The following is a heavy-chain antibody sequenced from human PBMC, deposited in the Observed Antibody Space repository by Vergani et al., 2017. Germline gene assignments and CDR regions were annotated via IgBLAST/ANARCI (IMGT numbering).Heavy chain of an antibody. J-gene: IGHJ4*02. V-gene: IGHV4-61*02. CDR1: GGSISSGSYY. CDR2: IYTSGST. D-gene: IGHD6-19*01. CDR3: ARMGYSSSK. Sequence: QVQLQESGPGLVKPSQTLSLTCTVSGGSISSGSYYWSWIRQPAGKGLEWIGRIYTSGSTNYNPSLKSRVTMSVDTSKNQFSLKMSSVTAADTAVYYCARMGYSSSKWGQGTLVTVSS.